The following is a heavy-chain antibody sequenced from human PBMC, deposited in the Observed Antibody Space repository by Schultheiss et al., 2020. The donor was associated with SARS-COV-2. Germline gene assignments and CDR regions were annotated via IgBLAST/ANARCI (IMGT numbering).Heavy chain of an antibody. CDR1: GYTFTSYG. CDR3: ARGSPDYGETGYYYGMDV. CDR2: ISAYNGNT. Sequence: ASVKVSCKASGYTFTSYGISWVRQAPGQGREWMGWISAYNGNTNYAQKLQGRVTMTTDTSTSTAYMELRSLRSDDTAVYYCARGSPDYGETGYYYGMDVWGQGTTVTVSS. D-gene: IGHD4-17*01. J-gene: IGHJ6*02. V-gene: IGHV1-18*01.